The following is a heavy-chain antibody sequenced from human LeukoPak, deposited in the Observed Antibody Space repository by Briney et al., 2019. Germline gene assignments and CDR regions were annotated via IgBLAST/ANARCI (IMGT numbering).Heavy chain of an antibody. CDR2: TYYRSKWYN. J-gene: IGHJ3*01. CDR1: GGRVSTDTAA. D-gene: IGHD3-22*01. V-gene: IGHV6-1*01. CDR3: ARTDRNYFDTSDYDAFDL. Sequence: SQTLSLTCGISGGRVSTDTAAWNWLRQSPSRGLEWLGRTYYRSKWYNDYAESVNGRITVNADTSRNQISLHLNFVIPEDTAVYYCARTDRNYFDTSDYDAFDLWGQGTPVTVSS.